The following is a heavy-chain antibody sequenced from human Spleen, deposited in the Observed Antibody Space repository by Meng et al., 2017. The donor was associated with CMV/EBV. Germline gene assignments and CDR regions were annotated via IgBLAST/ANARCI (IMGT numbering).Heavy chain of an antibody. CDR2: MHTNSGNT. CDR3: ARKMSLAATGNYYGMDV. J-gene: IGHJ6*02. V-gene: IGHV1-8*01. CDR1: GYTFTSYD. D-gene: IGHD6-25*01. Sequence: ASVKVSCKASGYTFTSYDINWVRQATGQGLEWMGWMHTNSGNTGYAQKFQGRVTMTRNTSISTAYMELRSLRSEDTAVYYCARKMSLAATGNYYGMDVWGQGTTVTVSS.